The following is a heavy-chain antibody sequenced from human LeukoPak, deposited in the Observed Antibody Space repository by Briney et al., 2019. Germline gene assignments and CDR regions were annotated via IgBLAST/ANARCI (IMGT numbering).Heavy chain of an antibody. Sequence: SETLSLTCTVSGGSISSYYWSWIRQPPGKGLEWIGYIYYSGSTNYNPSLKSRVTMSVDTSKNQFSLKLSSVTAADTAVYYCARDNGEVYYDILTGYSSDEYYFDYWGQGTLVTVSS. D-gene: IGHD3-9*01. CDR1: GGSISSYY. J-gene: IGHJ4*02. V-gene: IGHV4-59*12. CDR3: ARDNGEVYYDILTGYSSDEYYFDY. CDR2: IYYSGST.